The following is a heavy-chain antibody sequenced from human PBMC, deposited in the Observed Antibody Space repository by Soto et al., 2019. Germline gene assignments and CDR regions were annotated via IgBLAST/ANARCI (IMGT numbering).Heavy chain of an antibody. Sequence: QVQLVQSGAEVKKPGASVKVSCKASGYTFTSYDINWVRQATGQGLEWMGWMNPNSGNTGYAQKFQGRVSLTRNTARSTAYMGLSSLRSEGTAVYYCASSTNACGDRPGGQGTLVTVSS. V-gene: IGHV1-8*01. CDR3: ASSTNACGDRP. J-gene: IGHJ5*02. CDR1: GYTFTSYD. CDR2: MNPNSGNT. D-gene: IGHD2-8*01.